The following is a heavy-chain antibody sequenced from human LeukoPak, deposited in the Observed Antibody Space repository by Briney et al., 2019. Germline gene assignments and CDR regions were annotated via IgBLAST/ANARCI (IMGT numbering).Heavy chain of an antibody. CDR1: GYTFTSYG. CDR2: ISAYNGNT. V-gene: IGHV1-18*01. D-gene: IGHD4-17*01. Sequence: ASVKVSCKASGYTFTSYGISWVRQAPGQGLEWMGWISAYNGNTNYAQKLQGRLTMTTDTSTSTAYMELRSLRSDDTAVYYCARDGRTNDDYGDYVPWGQGTLVTVSS. CDR3: ARDGRTNDDYGDYVP. J-gene: IGHJ5*02.